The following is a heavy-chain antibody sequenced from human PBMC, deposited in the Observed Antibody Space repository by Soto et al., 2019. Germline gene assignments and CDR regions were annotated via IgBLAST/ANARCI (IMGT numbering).Heavy chain of an antibody. CDR3: ARDPDSSGWPYYFDY. J-gene: IGHJ4*02. CDR1: GFTFSSYW. Sequence: XGSLRLSCAASGFTFSSYWMHWVRQAPGKGLVWVSRINRDGSSTSYADSVKGRFTISRDNAKNTLYLQMNSLRAEDTAVYYCARDPDSSGWPYYFDYWGQGTLVTVSS. D-gene: IGHD6-19*01. V-gene: IGHV3-74*01. CDR2: INRDGSST.